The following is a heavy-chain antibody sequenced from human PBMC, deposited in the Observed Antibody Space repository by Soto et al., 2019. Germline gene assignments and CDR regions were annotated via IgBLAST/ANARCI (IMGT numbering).Heavy chain of an antibody. CDR2: INPNSGGT. CDR3: ARPRYKQQQDPFDY. D-gene: IGHD6-13*01. CDR1: GYTFTGYN. Sequence: GASVKLSCKASGYTFTGYNLHRGRQAPGQGLEWMGWINPNSGGTDYAQKFQDRVTMTRDTSISKAYMELRRLRSDDKAVYYCARPRYKQQQDPFDYWGQGTLVTVSS. J-gene: IGHJ4*02. V-gene: IGHV1-2*02.